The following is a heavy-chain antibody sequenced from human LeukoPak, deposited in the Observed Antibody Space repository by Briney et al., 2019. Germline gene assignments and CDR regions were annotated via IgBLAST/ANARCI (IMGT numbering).Heavy chain of an antibody. J-gene: IGHJ4*02. V-gene: IGHV4-59*01. CDR2: IYYSGST. Sequence: SETLSLTCTVSGGSISSYYWSWIRQPPGKGLEWIGYIYYSGSTNYNPSLKSRVTISVDTSKNQFSLKLSSVTAADTAVYYCARQKSNTFDYWGQGILVTVSS. D-gene: IGHD4-11*01. CDR3: ARQKSNTFDY. CDR1: GGSISSYY.